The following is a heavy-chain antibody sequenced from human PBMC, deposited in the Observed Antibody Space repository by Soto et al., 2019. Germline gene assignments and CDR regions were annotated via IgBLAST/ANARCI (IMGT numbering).Heavy chain of an antibody. CDR2: IKSKTDGGTT. D-gene: IGHD3-16*02. V-gene: IGHV3-15*01. Sequence: GGSLRLSCAASGFTFSNAWMSWVRQAPGKGLEWVGRIKSKTDGGTTDYAAPVKGRFTISRDDSKNTLYLQMNSLKTEDTAVYYCTTDPFITFGGVIVDYWGQGTLVTVSS. J-gene: IGHJ4*02. CDR3: TTDPFITFGGVIVDY. CDR1: GFTFSNAW.